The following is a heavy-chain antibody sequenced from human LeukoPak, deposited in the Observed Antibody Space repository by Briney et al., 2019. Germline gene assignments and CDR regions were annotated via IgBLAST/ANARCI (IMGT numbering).Heavy chain of an antibody. CDR1: GFTFSSYE. J-gene: IGHJ4*02. D-gene: IGHD3-3*01. CDR3: ARDFKGGGDFWSGYYTWYFDY. CDR2: ISSSGSTI. V-gene: IGHV3-48*03. Sequence: GGSLRLSCAASGFTFSSYEMNWVRQAPGKGLEWVSYISSSGSTIYYADSVKGRFTISGDNAKNSLYLQMNSLRAEDTAVYYCARDFKGGGDFWSGYYTWYFDYWGQGTLVTVSS.